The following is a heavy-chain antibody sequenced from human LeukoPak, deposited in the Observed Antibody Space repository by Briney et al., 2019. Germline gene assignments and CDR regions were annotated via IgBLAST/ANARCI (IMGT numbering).Heavy chain of an antibody. D-gene: IGHD2/OR15-2a*01. CDR2: ISYDGSNK. Sequence: GGSLRLSCAASGFTFSSYGMHWVRQAPGKGLEWVAVISYDGSNKYYADSVEGRFTISRDNSKNTLYLQMNSLRAEDTAVYYCATFPDYWGQGTLVTVSS. J-gene: IGHJ4*02. V-gene: IGHV3-30*03. CDR3: ATFPDY. CDR1: GFTFSSYG.